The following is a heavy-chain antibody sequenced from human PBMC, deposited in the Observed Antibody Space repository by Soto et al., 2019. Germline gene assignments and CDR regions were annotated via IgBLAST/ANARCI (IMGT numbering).Heavy chain of an antibody. CDR3: ARVSEYDFWSGYEYNWFDP. V-gene: IGHV1-18*01. CDR2: ISAYNGNT. J-gene: IGHJ5*02. D-gene: IGHD3-3*01. Sequence: ASVKVSCKASGHTFTSYGISWVRQAPGQGLEWMGWISAYNGNTNYAQKLQGRVTMTTDTSTSTAYMELRSLRSDDTAVYYCARVSEYDFWSGYEYNWFDPWGQGTLVTVSS. CDR1: GHTFTSYG.